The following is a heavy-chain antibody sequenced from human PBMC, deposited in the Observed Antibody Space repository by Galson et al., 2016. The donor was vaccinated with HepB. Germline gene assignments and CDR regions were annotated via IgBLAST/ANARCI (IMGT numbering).Heavy chain of an antibody. J-gene: IGHJ4*02. V-gene: IGHV3-23*01. CDR3: GKGDDFWSGYYGGL. D-gene: IGHD3-3*01. CDR1: GFTFSNYA. Sequence: SLRLSCAASGFTFSNYAMSWVRQAPGKGLEWVSGISGTGGTTYYADSVKGRFTISRDNSKNTLYLQMNSLRAEDTAVYYCGKGDDFWSGYYGGLWGQGTLVTVSS. CDR2: ISGTGGTT.